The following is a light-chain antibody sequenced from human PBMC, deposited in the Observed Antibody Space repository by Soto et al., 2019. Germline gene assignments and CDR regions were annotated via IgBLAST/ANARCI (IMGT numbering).Light chain of an antibody. Sequence: DIQMTQSPSSVSASVGDRVTITCRASQRISSWLAWYQQKPGQAPMLLIYAASSLHSGVPSRFSGSGSGTDFTLTISSLQPEDFATYYCQQANSFSWTFGQGTKVEV. J-gene: IGKJ1*01. CDR1: QRISSW. V-gene: IGKV1-12*01. CDR3: QQANSFSWT. CDR2: AAS.